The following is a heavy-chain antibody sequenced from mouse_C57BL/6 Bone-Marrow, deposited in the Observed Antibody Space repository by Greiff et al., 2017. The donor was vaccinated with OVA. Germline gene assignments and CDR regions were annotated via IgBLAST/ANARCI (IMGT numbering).Heavy chain of an antibody. CDR3: ARRRYGYYYAMDY. J-gene: IGHJ4*01. Sequence: QVHVKQPGAELVKPGASVKLSCKASGYTFTSYWMHWVKQRPGQGLEWIGMIHPNSGSTNYNEKFKSKATLTVDKSSSTAYMQLSSLTSEDSAVYYVARRRYGYYYAMDYWGQGTSVTVSS. D-gene: IGHD1-1*01. CDR2: IHPNSGST. V-gene: IGHV1-64*01. CDR1: GYTFTSYW.